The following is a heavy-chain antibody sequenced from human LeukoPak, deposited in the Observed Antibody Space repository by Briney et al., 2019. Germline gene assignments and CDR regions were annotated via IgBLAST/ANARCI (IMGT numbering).Heavy chain of an antibody. CDR1: GGSFSGYY. D-gene: IGHD6-13*01. J-gene: IGHJ4*02. CDR2: INHSGST. CDR3: AREVGIAAARPFDY. Sequence: SETLSLTCAVYGGSFSGYYWSWIRQPPGKGLEWIGEINHSGSTNYNPSLKSRVTISVDTSKNQFSLKLSSVTAADTAVYYCAREVGIAAARPFDYWGQGTLVTVSS. V-gene: IGHV4-34*01.